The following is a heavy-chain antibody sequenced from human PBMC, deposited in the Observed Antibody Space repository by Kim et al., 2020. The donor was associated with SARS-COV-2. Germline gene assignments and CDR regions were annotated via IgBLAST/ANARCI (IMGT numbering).Heavy chain of an antibody. CDR1: GYTFTSYY. CDR3: ASSVEWVRGVIMRPYYYYGMDV. CDR2: INPSGGST. V-gene: IGHV1-46*01. J-gene: IGHJ6*02. Sequence: ASVKVSCKASGYTFTSYYMHWVRQAPGQGLEWMGIINPSGGSTSYAQKFQGRVTMTRDTSTSTVYMELSSLRSEDTAVYYCASSVEWVRGVIMRPYYYYGMDVWGQGTTVTVSS. D-gene: IGHD3-10*01.